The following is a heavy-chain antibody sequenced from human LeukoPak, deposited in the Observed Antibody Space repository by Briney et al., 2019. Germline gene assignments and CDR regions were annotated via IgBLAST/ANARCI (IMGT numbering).Heavy chain of an antibody. CDR2: IYSGGST. D-gene: IGHD3-22*01. J-gene: IGHJ4*02. CDR1: GFTVSSNY. V-gene: IGHV3-53*01. Sequence: GGSLGLSCAASGFTVSSNYMSWVRQAPGKGLEWVSVIYSGGSTYYADSVKSRFTISRDNSKNTLYLQMNSLRAEDTAVYYCARSYDSSGYWDGGFDYWGQGTLVTVSS. CDR3: ARSYDSSGYWDGGFDY.